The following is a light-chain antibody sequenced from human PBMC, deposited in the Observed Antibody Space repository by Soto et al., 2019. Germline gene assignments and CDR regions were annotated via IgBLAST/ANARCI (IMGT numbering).Light chain of an antibody. J-gene: IGLJ1*01. Sequence: QSVLTQPASVSGSPGQSITISCTGTSSDVGGYNYVSWYQHHPGKAPKLMIYDVSNRPSGVSNRFSGSKSGNTASLTISGLQPEDEADYYGRSYTTSNSRQIVLGTGTKVTV. CDR3: RSYTTSNSRQIV. CDR1: SSDVGGYNY. CDR2: DVS. V-gene: IGLV2-14*03.